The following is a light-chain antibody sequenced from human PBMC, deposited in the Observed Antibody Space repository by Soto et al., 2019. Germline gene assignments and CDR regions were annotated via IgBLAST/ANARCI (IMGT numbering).Light chain of an antibody. Sequence: DVVITPSPLSLPVTLGHPASISCRSNQSLVHSDGIAYFSWFQQRPGRSPRRLIYKVSNRDSGVPARFSGSGSGTDFALKISRVEAEDVGVYYCMKGTHWPINFGQGTRREIK. V-gene: IGKV2-30*02. CDR1: QSLVHSDGIAY. J-gene: IGKJ5*01. CDR2: KVS. CDR3: MKGTHWPIN.